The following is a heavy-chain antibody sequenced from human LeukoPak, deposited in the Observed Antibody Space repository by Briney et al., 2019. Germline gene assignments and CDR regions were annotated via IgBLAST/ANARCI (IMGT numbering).Heavy chain of an antibody. CDR1: GFTFSSYA. CDR3: AKGYCSSTNCKESFFDY. Sequence: GGSLRLSCAASGFTFSSYAMNWVRQAPGKGLEWVSTISASGGSTYYFVKGRFTISRDNSKNTLYLQMNSLRAEDTAVYYCAKGYCSSTNCKESFFDYWGQGTLATVPS. CDR2: ISASGGST. V-gene: IGHV3-23*01. D-gene: IGHD2-2*01. J-gene: IGHJ4*02.